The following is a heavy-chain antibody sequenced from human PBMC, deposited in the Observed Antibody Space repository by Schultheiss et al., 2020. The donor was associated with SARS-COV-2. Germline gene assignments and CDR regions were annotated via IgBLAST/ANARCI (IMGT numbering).Heavy chain of an antibody. CDR2: IYYSGST. CDR3: ARDSRSRNYYGSGTDYGMDV. D-gene: IGHD3-10*01. V-gene: IGHV4-31*03. J-gene: IGHJ6*02. CDR1: GGSISSGGYY. Sequence: SETLSLTCTVSGGSISSGGYYWSWIRQHPGKGLEWIGYIYYSGSTYYNPSLKSRVTISVDTSKNHFSLKLSSVTAADTAVYYCARDSRSRNYYGSGTDYGMDVWGQGTTVTVSS.